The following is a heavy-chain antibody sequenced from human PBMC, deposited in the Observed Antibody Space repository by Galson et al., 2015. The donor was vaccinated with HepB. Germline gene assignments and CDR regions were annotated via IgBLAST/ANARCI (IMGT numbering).Heavy chain of an antibody. D-gene: IGHD6-13*01. CDR2: ISSSTI. CDR3: ARDDDSSWPYYYGMDV. V-gene: IGHV3-48*01. CDR1: GFTFSSYS. J-gene: IGHJ6*02. Sequence: SLRLSCAASGFTFSSYSMNWVRQAPGKGLEWVSYISSSTIYYADSVKGRFTISRDNAKNSLYLQMNSPRAEDTAVYYCARDDDSSWPYYYGMDVWGQGTTVTVSS.